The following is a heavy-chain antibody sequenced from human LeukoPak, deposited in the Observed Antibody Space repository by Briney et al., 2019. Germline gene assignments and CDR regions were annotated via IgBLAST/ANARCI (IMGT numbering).Heavy chain of an antibody. J-gene: IGHJ4*02. CDR3: AKDYRIGYSDHFDY. D-gene: IGHD2-21*01. CDR2: ITYDGAFDGGKT. CDR1: GLSLSNYP. V-gene: IGHV3-30*07. Sequence: GGSLRLSCEASGLSLSNYPMHWVRQAPGKGLEWITLITYDGAFDGGKTYYADSVKGRFTISRDNSKNTLYLQMDSLRGEDTAIYYCAKDYRIGYSDHFDYWGQGALVTVSS.